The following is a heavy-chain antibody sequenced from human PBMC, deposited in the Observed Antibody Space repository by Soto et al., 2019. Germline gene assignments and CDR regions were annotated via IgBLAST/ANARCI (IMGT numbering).Heavy chain of an antibody. CDR2: INHSGST. V-gene: IGHV4-34*01. J-gene: IGHJ6*03. D-gene: IGHD3-10*01. CDR3: ARGGGITMVRGVIPPPSVAPMDV. CDR1: GGSFSGYY. Sequence: SETLSLTCAVYGGSFSGYYWSWIRQPPGKGLEWIGEINHSGSTNYNPSLKSRVTISVDTSKNQFSLKLSSVTAADTAVYYCARGGGITMVRGVIPPPSVAPMDVWGKGTTVTVSS.